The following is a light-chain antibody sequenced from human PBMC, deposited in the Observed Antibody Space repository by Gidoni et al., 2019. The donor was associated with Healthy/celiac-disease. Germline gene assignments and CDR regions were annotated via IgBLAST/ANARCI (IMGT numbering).Light chain of an antibody. J-gene: IGKJ1*01. Sequence: DIQMTPSPSSLSASVGDRVTITCRASQSISSYLNWYQQKPGKAPKLLIYAASSLQSGVPSRFSGSGSGTDFTLTISSLQPEDFATYYCQQSYSTPVTFXQXTKVEIK. CDR1: QSISSY. CDR3: QQSYSTPVT. V-gene: IGKV1-39*01. CDR2: AAS.